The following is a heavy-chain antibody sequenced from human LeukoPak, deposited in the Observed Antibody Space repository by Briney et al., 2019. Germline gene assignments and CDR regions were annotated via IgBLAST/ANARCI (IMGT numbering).Heavy chain of an antibody. V-gene: IGHV3-66*01. Sequence: PGGSLRLSCAASGFTVSTNYMSWVRQAPGKGLEWVSVIYSGDNTYYADSVKGRFTISRDISKNTLYLQMNSLRAEDTAVYFCARDRHVPGLYYYYMDVWGKGTTVTVSS. CDR2: IYSGDNT. CDR1: GFTVSTNY. D-gene: IGHD6-6*01. CDR3: ARDRHVPGLYYYYMDV. J-gene: IGHJ6*03.